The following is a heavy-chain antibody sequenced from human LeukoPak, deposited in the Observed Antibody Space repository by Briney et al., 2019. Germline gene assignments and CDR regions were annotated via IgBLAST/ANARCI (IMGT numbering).Heavy chain of an antibody. J-gene: IGHJ4*02. CDR3: ARWRGAQSEFVV. D-gene: IGHD3-3*01. CDR2: IKQDGSEK. CDR1: GFTFSSYW. Sequence: GGSLRLSCAASGFTFSSYWMSWVRQAPGKGLEWVANIKQDGSEKYYVDSVKGRFTGSRDDARNTVYLQMNSLRAEDTAVYYCARWRGAQSEFVVWGQGTLVTVSS. V-gene: IGHV3-7*01.